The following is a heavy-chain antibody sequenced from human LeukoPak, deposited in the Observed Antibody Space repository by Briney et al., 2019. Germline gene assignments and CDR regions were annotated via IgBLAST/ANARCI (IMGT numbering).Heavy chain of an antibody. Sequence: PGGSLRLSCAVSGFTFSSYTMHWVRQAPGKGLEWVSLISADGGTTFSADSVKGRFTIARDNSKNSLYLQMNSLRSEDTAMYFCAKESGKFDYWGQGTLVAVST. CDR2: ISADGGTT. CDR1: GFTFSSYT. V-gene: IGHV3-43*02. CDR3: AKESGKFDY. J-gene: IGHJ4*02.